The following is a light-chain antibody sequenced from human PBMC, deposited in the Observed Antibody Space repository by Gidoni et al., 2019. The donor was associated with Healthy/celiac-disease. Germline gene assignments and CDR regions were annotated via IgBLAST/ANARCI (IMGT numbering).Light chain of an antibody. CDR2: AAS. Sequence: DIQLTQSPSFLSVSVGDRVTITCLASQHISSYLAWYQQKPGKAPKLLLYAASTLQSGVPSRFSGCGSGTEFTLTISSLQTEDFAIYYCQQLNNYPQTFXPXTKVDIK. CDR3: QQLNNYPQT. CDR1: QHISSY. J-gene: IGKJ3*01. V-gene: IGKV1-9*01.